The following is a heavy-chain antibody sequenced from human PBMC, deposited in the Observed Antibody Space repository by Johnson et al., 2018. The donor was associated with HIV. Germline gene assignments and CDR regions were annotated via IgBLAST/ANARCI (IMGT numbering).Heavy chain of an antibody. CDR3: AREEGTDILTRGDAFDI. J-gene: IGHJ3*02. CDR2: ISSSGRTI. CDR1: GFTFSDYY. D-gene: IGHD3-9*01. V-gene: IGHV3-11*04. Sequence: QVQLVESGGGVVQPGRSLRLSCAASGFTFSDYYMTWIRQAPGKGLEWVSYISSSGRTIYYADSVKGRFTMSRDNAKKSLYLQMNSLRAEDTAVYYCAREEGTDILTRGDAFDIWGQGTMVTVSS.